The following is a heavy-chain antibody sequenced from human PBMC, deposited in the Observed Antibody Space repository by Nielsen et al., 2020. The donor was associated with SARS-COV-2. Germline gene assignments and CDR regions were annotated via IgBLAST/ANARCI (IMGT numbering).Heavy chain of an antibody. D-gene: IGHD3-3*01. CDR2: IGTAGDT. CDR3: AKLGYDFWSGDLNHQDY. J-gene: IGHJ4*02. V-gene: IGHV3-13*04. CDR1: GFTFSSYD. Sequence: GESLKISCAASGFTFSSYDMHWVRQATGKGLEWVSAIGTAGDTYYPGSVKGRFTISRDNAKNSLYLQMNSLRAEDTALYHCAKLGYDFWSGDLNHQDYWGQGTLVTVSS.